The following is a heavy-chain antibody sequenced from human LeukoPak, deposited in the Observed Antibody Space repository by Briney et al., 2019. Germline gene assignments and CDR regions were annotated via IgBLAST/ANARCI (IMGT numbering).Heavy chain of an antibody. J-gene: IGHJ4*02. D-gene: IGHD3-22*01. CDR2: INHSGST. Sequence: SETLSLTCAVYGGSFSGYYWSWIRQPPGKGLEWIGEINHSGSTNYNPSLKSRVTISVDTSKNQFSLKLSSVTAADTAVYYCAREGNRYHYDSSGYYPFDYWGQGTLVTVSS. CDR1: GGSFSGYY. CDR3: AREGNRYHYDSSGYYPFDY. V-gene: IGHV4-34*01.